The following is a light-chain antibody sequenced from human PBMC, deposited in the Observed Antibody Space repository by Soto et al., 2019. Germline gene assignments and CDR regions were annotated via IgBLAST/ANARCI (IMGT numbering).Light chain of an antibody. CDR3: QQYGSSGT. J-gene: IGKJ1*01. V-gene: IGKV3-20*01. CDR1: QSVRGY. Sequence: EIVLTQSPATLSLSPGERATLSCRASQSVRGYLAWYQQKPGQAPRLLIYDASFRVTGLPARFSGSGSGTDFTLTISRLEPEDFAVYYCQQYGSSGTFGQGTKVDIK. CDR2: DAS.